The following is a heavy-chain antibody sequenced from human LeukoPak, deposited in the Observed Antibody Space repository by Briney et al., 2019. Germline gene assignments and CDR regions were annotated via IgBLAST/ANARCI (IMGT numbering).Heavy chain of an antibody. J-gene: IGHJ4*02. V-gene: IGHV4-39*07. Sequence: PSETLSLTCTVSGGSISSSSYYWGWIRQPPGKGLEWIGSIYYSGSTYYNPSLKSRVTISLDTSKNQFSLKLSSVTAADMAVYYCAREADEYSTSQAFDYWGQGTLVTVSS. D-gene: IGHD6-6*01. CDR3: AREADEYSTSQAFDY. CDR1: GGSISSSSYY. CDR2: IYYSGST.